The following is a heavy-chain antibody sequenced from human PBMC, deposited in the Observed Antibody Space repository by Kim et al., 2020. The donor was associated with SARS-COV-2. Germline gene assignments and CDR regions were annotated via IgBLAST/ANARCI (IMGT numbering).Heavy chain of an antibody. CDR2: IDSSSSSI. CDR1: GFTFTDYS. CDR3: ARDYSSSSGLDS. Sequence: GGSLRLSCAASGFTFTDYSMHWVRQAPGKGLEWVSYIDSSSSSIFYADSVKGRLTVSRDNAKSSLYLQMNGLSAEDTAVYYCARDYSSSSGLDSWGQGTLVIVSS. V-gene: IGHV3-48*01. D-gene: IGHD6-6*01. J-gene: IGHJ4*02.